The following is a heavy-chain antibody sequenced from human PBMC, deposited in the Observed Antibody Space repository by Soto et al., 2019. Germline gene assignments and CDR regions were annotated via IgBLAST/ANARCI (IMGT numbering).Heavy chain of an antibody. D-gene: IGHD2-21*02. Sequence: QVQLVQSGAEEKKPGASVKVSCKASGYTFTSYAMHSVRQAPGQRLEWMGWINAGNGNTKYSQKFQGRVTITRDTSASTAYMELSSLRSEDTAVYYCARSIVVVTALDYWVQGTLVTVSS. CDR3: ARSIVVVTALDY. CDR1: GYTFTSYA. J-gene: IGHJ4*02. V-gene: IGHV1-3*05. CDR2: INAGNGNT.